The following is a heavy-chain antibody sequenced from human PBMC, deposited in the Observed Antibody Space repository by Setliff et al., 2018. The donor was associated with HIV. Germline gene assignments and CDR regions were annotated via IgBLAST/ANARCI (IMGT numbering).Heavy chain of an antibody. Sequence: SETLSLTCAVYGGSFSEYYWSWIRQSPGKGLEWIGEINHSGSTHYNPPLKSRATISVDTSKNQFSLKLNSVTAADTAVYYCARGATLLPGYSDRWEYFYMDVWGKGTTVTVSS. CDR3: ARGATLLPGYSDRWEYFYMDV. CDR2: INHSGST. CDR1: GGSFSEYY. V-gene: IGHV4-34*01. D-gene: IGHD5-12*01. J-gene: IGHJ6*03.